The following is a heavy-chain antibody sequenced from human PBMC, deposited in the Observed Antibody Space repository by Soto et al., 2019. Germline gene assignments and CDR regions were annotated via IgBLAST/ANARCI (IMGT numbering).Heavy chain of an antibody. CDR3: AKDATRTSGWYHFDY. V-gene: IGHV3-23*01. J-gene: IGHJ4*02. Sequence: GGSLRLSCAASGFTFYSFALGWVRLAPGKGLEWFSAITDSGGSTYYADSVKGRFTISRDNSKNTLYLQMNSLRAEDTAVYYCAKDATRTSGWYHFDYWGQGSLVTVSS. CDR1: GFTFYSFA. CDR2: ITDSGGST. D-gene: IGHD6-19*01.